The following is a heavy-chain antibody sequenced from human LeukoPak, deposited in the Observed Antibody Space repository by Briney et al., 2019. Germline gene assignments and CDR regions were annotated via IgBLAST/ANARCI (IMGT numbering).Heavy chain of an antibody. V-gene: IGHV4-34*01. CDR1: GGSFSGYY. D-gene: IGHD1-26*01. Sequence: SETLSLTCAVYGGSFSGYYWSWVRQPPGKGLEWLGEINHSGSTNYNPSLKSRVTISGDTSKNQFSLKLSSVTAADTAVYYCASLRIVGAPDYWGKGTRVTVPS. CDR3: ASLRIVGAPDY. J-gene: IGHJ4*02. CDR2: INHSGST.